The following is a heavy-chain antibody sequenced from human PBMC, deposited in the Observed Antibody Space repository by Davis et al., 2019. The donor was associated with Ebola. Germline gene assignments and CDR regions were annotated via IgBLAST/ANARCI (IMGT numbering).Heavy chain of an antibody. CDR3: ARKGAVTLYYYYYGMDV. CDR1: ACSISSSSYY. J-gene: IGHJ6*02. D-gene: IGHD4-17*01. CDR2: IYYSGST. Sequence: SETLSLTCTVSACSISSSSYYWGWIRQPPGRGLEWIGSIYYSGSTYYNPSLKSRVTISVDTSKNQFSLKLSPVTAADTAVYYCARKGAVTLYYYYYGMDVWGQGTTVTVSS. V-gene: IGHV4-39*01.